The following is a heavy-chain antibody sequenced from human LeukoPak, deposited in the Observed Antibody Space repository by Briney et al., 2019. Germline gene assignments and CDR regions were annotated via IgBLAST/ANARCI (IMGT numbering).Heavy chain of an antibody. J-gene: IGHJ5*02. Sequence: ASQTLSLTCAVSGGSISSGGYSWSWIRQPPGKGLEWIGYIYHSGSTYYKPSLKSRVTISVDRSKNQFSLKLSSVTAADTAVYYCVRVVGGRVTWFDPWGQGTLVTVSS. CDR3: VRVVGGRVTWFDP. CDR2: IYHSGST. CDR1: GGSISSGGYS. D-gene: IGHD1-26*01. V-gene: IGHV4-30-2*01.